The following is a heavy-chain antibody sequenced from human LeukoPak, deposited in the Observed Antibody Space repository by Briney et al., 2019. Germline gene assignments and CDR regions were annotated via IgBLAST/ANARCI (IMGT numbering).Heavy chain of an antibody. CDR2: ISGSGFTI. CDR3: ARGVPKTSYYYYYMDV. J-gene: IGHJ6*03. V-gene: IGHV3-48*01. CDR1: GFNFSTYW. Sequence: GGSLRLSCAASGFNFSTYWMNWVRQAPGKGLEWISYISGSGFTIHYADSVKGRFTVSRDNAKNSLYLQMNSLRAEDTAVYYCARGVPKTSYYYYYMDVWGKGTTVTVSS. D-gene: IGHD4-11*01.